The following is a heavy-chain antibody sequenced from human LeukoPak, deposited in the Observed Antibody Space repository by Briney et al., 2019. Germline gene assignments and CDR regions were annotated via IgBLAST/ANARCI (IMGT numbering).Heavy chain of an antibody. CDR3: AKRGYCSSTSCYFGSGWFDP. V-gene: IGHV3-30*18. CDR2: ISYDGSNK. Sequence: PGGSLRLSCAASGFTFNNYYMSWIRQAPGKGLEWVAVISYDGSNKYYADSVKGRFTISRDNSKNTLYLQMNSLRAEDTAVYYCAKRGYCSSTSCYFGSGWFDPWGQGTLVTVSS. CDR1: GFTFNNYY. J-gene: IGHJ5*02. D-gene: IGHD2-2*01.